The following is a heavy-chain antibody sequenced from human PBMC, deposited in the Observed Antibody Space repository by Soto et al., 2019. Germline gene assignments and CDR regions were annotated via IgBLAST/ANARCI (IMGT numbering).Heavy chain of an antibody. Sequence: SETLSLTCSVYGGSISSFYWSWIRQPPGKGLEWIGYIYNSESTNYNPSLKSRLTMSVDTSKNQFSLKLSSVTAADTAVYYCASGHYTNYARYYFYYYMDVWGKGTSVTVSS. D-gene: IGHD4-4*01. J-gene: IGHJ6*03. V-gene: IGHV4-59*08. CDR2: IYNSEST. CDR1: GGSISSFY. CDR3: ASGHYTNYARYYFYYYMDV.